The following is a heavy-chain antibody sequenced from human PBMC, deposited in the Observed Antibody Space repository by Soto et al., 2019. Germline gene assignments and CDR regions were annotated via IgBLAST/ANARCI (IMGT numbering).Heavy chain of an antibody. D-gene: IGHD3-22*01. V-gene: IGHV1-69*05. CDR3: ARESGYYPVYYYYYGMDV. CDR1: GGTFSSYA. J-gene: IGHJ6*02. CDR2: IIPIGGTA. Sequence: GASVKVSCKASGGTFSSYAISWVRQAPGQGLEWMGGIIPIGGTANYAQKFQGRVTMTRDTSTSTVYMELSSLRSEDTAVYYCARESGYYPVYYYYYGMDVWGQGTTVTVSS.